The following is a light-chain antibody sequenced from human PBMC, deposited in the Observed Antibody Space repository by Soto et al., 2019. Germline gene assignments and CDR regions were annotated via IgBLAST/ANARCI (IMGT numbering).Light chain of an antibody. Sequence: QSDLTQPASVSRSPGQSITISSTGTSSDVGGYNYVSWYQQHPGKAPKLMIYDVSNRPSGVSNRFSGSKSGNTASLTISGLQAEDEADYYCSSYTSSSTLWVFGTGTKVTVL. CDR3: SSYTSSSTLWV. J-gene: IGLJ1*01. V-gene: IGLV2-14*01. CDR1: SSDVGGYNY. CDR2: DVS.